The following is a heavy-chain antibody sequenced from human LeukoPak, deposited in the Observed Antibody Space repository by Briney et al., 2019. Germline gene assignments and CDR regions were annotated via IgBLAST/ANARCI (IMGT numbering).Heavy chain of an antibody. D-gene: IGHD2-2*01. Sequence: GRSLRLSCAASGFTFSTYGMHWVRQAPGKGLEWVAVLWDDGIKTSYADSVKGRFTISRDTSKNTLYLQMDSLRAEDTAVYFCGVLPAATMLRDFWGQGTLVTVSS. CDR1: GFTFSTYG. V-gene: IGHV3-33*01. CDR3: GVLPAATMLRDF. J-gene: IGHJ4*02. CDR2: LWDDGIKT.